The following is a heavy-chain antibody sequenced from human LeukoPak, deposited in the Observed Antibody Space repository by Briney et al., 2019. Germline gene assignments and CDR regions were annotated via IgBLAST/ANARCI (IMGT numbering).Heavy chain of an antibody. CDR1: GFTFSSYE. Sequence: PGGSLRLSCAASGFTFSSYEMNWVRQAPGKGLEWVSYISSSGSTIYYADSVKGRFTISRDNAKNSLYLQMNSLRAGETSVYYCAELGITMIGGVWGKGTTVTISS. CDR2: ISSSGSTI. D-gene: IGHD3-10*02. V-gene: IGHV3-48*03. CDR3: AELGITMIGGV. J-gene: IGHJ6*04.